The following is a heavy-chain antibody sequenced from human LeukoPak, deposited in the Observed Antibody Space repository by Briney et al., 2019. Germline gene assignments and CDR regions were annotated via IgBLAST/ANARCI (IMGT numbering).Heavy chain of an antibody. CDR3: ARYIVSYPHDAFDI. Sequence: TSSETLSLTCTVSGGSISSNYWSWIRQPQGKGLEWIGYIYYSGSTSYNPSLKSRVTISVDTSKKQFSLKLSSVTAADTAFYYCARYIVSYPHDAFDIWGQGTMVTVSS. V-gene: IGHV4-59*01. J-gene: IGHJ3*02. CDR2: IYYSGST. D-gene: IGHD1-26*01. CDR1: GGSISSNY.